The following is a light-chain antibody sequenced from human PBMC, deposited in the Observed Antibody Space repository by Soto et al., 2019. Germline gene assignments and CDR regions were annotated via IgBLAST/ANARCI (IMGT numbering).Light chain of an antibody. Sequence: TLLTQSPSALSVSPGERATLSCRASQGIATNLAWYQQRPGQAPRLLIFDASTRATGFPARFSGSGSGTEFSLTIDSLQSEDFAVYYCQQYNNWPRTFGQGTKVDIK. CDR2: DAS. J-gene: IGKJ1*01. V-gene: IGKV3-15*01. CDR1: QGIATN. CDR3: QQYNNWPRT.